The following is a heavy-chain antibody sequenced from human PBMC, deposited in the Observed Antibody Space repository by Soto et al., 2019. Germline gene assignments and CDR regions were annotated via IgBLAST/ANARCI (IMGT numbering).Heavy chain of an antibody. J-gene: IGHJ4*02. D-gene: IGHD3-10*02. V-gene: IGHV4-39*07. CDR3: ARLSSGERLNFDY. CDR1: GGSISSSGYY. Sequence: QLQLQESGPGLVKPSETLSLTCTVSGGSISSSGYYWGWIRQPPGKGLEWIGSIYYSGSTYYNPSLKSRVTISLDTSKNQFSLKLSSVTAADTAMYYCARLSSGERLNFDYWGQGTLVTVSS. CDR2: IYYSGST.